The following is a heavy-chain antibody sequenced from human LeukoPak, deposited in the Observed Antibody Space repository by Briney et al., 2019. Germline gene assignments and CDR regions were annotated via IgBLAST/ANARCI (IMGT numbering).Heavy chain of an antibody. V-gene: IGHV4-59*01. J-gene: IGHJ4*02. Sequence: SSETLSLTCTVSDDSIRSCYWNWIRQSPGRGLEWIGYIYYSGSTNYRPSLKSRVTMSVDTSKSQFSLSLYSVTAADTAVYYCARESYCSGTSCYSYWGQGTLVTVSS. CDR1: DDSIRSCY. CDR3: ARESYCSGTSCYSY. D-gene: IGHD2-2*01. CDR2: IYYSGST.